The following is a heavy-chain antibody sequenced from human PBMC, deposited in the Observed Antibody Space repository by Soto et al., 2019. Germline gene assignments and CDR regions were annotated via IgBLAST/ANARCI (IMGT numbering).Heavy chain of an antibody. Sequence: GGSLRLSCEASGFSFIIYSMNWVRQAPGKGLEWVSYMTSDSKTIHYADSVKGRFTIFRDNAKNSLYLQMNSLRVEDTAVYYCARGVTYGFDAWGQGTMVTVSS. J-gene: IGHJ3*01. V-gene: IGHV3-48*01. CDR1: GFSFIIYS. CDR2: MTSDSKTI. D-gene: IGHD2-21*02. CDR3: ARGVTYGFDA.